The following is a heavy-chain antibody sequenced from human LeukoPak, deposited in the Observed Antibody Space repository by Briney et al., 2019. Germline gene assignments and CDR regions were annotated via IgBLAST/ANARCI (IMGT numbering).Heavy chain of an antibody. V-gene: IGHV3-30*02. D-gene: IGHD1-26*01. CDR3: ARSETKSIVGATTVGY. CDR2: IQYDGGNK. CDR1: GFTFSSYG. Sequence: GGSLRLSCAASGFTFSSYGMHWVRQAPGKGLEWVAFIQYDGGNKLYGDSVKGRFTISRDNSKNTLYLQMGSLRAEDMAVYYCARSETKSIVGATTVGYWGQGTLVTVSS. J-gene: IGHJ4*02.